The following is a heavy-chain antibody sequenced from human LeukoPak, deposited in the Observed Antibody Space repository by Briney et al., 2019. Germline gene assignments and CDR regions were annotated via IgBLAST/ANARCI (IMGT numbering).Heavy chain of an antibody. CDR2: IYHSGST. D-gene: IGHD6-19*01. CDR1: GGSISSGGYS. Sequence: SETLSLTCTVSGGSISSGGYSWSWIRPPPGKGLEWIGYIYHSGSTYYNPSLKSRVTISVDRSKNQFSLKLSSVTAADTAVYYCASSHRGLGTWGQGTLVTVSS. V-gene: IGHV4-30-2*01. J-gene: IGHJ4*02. CDR3: ASSHRGLGT.